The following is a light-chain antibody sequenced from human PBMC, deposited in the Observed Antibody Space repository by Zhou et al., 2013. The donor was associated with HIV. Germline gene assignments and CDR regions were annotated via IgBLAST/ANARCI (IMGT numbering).Light chain of an antibody. J-gene: IGKJ1*01. Sequence: IHLTQSPSSLSPSIGDRVTITCRASQGISRALAWYQQKPEKPPKVLIYDASSLKSGVPSRFSGSGSGTEFTLTISSLQPDDFATYYLTNSNNSLSTFDRRTKV. CDR1: QGISRA. CDR3: TNSNNSLST. V-gene: IGKV1-13*02. CDR2: DAS.